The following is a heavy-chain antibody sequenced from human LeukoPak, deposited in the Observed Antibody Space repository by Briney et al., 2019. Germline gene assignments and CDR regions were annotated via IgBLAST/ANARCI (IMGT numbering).Heavy chain of an antibody. J-gene: IGHJ4*02. CDR1: GFTFSSYA. CDR2: ISGSGGST. Sequence: GGSLRLSCAASGFTFSSYAMSRVRQAPGKGLEWVSAISGSGGSTYYADSVKGRFTISRDNSKNTLYLQMNSLRAEDTAVYYCAKISSIYYDSSGPFDYWGQGTLVTVSS. CDR3: AKISSIYYDSSGPFDY. D-gene: IGHD3-22*01. V-gene: IGHV3-23*01.